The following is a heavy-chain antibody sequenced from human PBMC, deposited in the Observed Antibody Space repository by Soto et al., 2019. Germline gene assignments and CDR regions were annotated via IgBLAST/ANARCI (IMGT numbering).Heavy chain of an antibody. CDR3: ARARNIGYSYGYGY. D-gene: IGHD5-18*01. V-gene: IGHV1-8*01. J-gene: IGHJ4*02. Sequence: ASVKVSCKASGYTFTSYDINWVRQATGQGLEWMGWMNPNSGNTGYAQKFQGRVTMTKNTSISTAYMELSSLRSEDTAVYYCARARNIGYSYGYGYWGQGTLVTVSS. CDR1: GYTFTSYD. CDR2: MNPNSGNT.